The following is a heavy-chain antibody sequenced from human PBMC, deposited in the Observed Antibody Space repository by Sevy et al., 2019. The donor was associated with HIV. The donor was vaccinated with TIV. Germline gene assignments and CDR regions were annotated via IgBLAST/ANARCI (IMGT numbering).Heavy chain of an antibody. J-gene: IGHJ3*02. CDR1: GFTFISYP. D-gene: IGHD2-21*01. CDR3: ARFPPERAFDI. Sequence: GGSLRLSCVASGFTFISYPMAWVRQAPGKGLEWVSTISASGGSTYYADSVKGRFTISRDNSKNMVNLEMNILRADDTAVYYCARFPPERAFDIWGQGTMVTVSS. V-gene: IGHV3-23*01. CDR2: ISASGGST.